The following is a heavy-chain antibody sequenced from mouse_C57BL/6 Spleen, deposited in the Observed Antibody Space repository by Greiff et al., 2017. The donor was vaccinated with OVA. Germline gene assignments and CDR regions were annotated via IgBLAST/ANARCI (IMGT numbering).Heavy chain of an antibody. Sequence: VKLVESGAELARPGASVKLSCKASGYTFTSYGISWVKQRTGQGLEWIGEIYPRSGNTYYNEKFKGKATLTADKSSSTAYMELRSLTSEDSAVYFCARGYYGSSLYAMDYWGQGTSVTVSS. D-gene: IGHD1-1*01. V-gene: IGHV1-81*01. CDR1: GYTFTSYG. CDR3: ARGYYGSSLYAMDY. CDR2: IYPRSGNT. J-gene: IGHJ4*01.